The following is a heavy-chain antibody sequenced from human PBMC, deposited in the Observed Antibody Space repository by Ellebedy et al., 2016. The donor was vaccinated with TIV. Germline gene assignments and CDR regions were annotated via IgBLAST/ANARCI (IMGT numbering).Heavy chain of an antibody. CDR3: GTPPGEVAHYIKDV. J-gene: IGHJ6*02. D-gene: IGHD5-24*01. Sequence: GGSLRLXXAASGFSFSDYAMFWVRQAPGKGLEWVALIWYDGTNKNYADSVKGRFTISRDNSKNTLYLQMNSLRVEDTAVYYCGTPPGEVAHYIKDVWGQGTMVTVS. CDR1: GFSFSDYA. CDR2: IWYDGTNK. V-gene: IGHV3-33*07.